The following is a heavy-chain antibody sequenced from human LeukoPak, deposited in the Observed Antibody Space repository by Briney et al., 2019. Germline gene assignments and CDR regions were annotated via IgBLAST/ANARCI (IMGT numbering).Heavy chain of an antibody. CDR2: IYYSGST. J-gene: IGHJ5*02. V-gene: IGHV4-61*01. Sequence: PSETLSLTCTVSGGSVSSGSYYWSWIRQPPGKGLEWIGYIYYSGSTNYNPSLKSRVTISVDTSKNQFSLKLSSVTAADTAVYYCARGGSYSPWFDPWGQGTLVTVSS. CDR3: ARGGSYSPWFDP. CDR1: GGSVSSGSYY. D-gene: IGHD1-26*01.